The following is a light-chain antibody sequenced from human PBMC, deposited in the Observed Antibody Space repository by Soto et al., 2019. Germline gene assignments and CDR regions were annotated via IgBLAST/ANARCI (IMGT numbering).Light chain of an antibody. CDR2: DVS. CDR3: CSYAGNYLYV. V-gene: IGLV2-11*01. Sequence: QSALTQPRSVSGSPGQSVTISCTGINSDVGGYNYVSWYQQHPGKAPKLMIYDVSKRPSGVPDRFSGSKSGNTASLTISGLQAEDEAEYYCCSYAGNYLYVFGTGTKVTVL. J-gene: IGLJ1*01. CDR1: NSDVGGYNY.